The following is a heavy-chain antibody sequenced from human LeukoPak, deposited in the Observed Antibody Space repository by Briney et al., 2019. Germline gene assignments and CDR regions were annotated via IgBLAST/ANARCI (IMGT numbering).Heavy chain of an antibody. V-gene: IGHV3-23*01. J-gene: IGHJ4*02. CDR1: GFTFSAYG. CDR3: AKDGTGCGGDCYSDY. CDR2: ITYSSGNT. D-gene: IGHD2-21*02. Sequence: GGSLRLSCAASGFTFSAYGMSWFRQAPGKGLEWVSAITYSSGNTYYADSVKGRFTISRDNSKNTLYLQMNSLRAEDTALYYCAKDGTGCGGDCYSDYWGQGTLVTVS.